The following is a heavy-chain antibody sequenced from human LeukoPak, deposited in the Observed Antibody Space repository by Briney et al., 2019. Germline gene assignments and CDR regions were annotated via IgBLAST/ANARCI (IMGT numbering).Heavy chain of an antibody. Sequence: GGFLRLSCAASGFTFSSYAMSWVRQAPGKGLEWVSTISGNGDYTYYADSVKGRFTISRDNSKNTLYLQMNSLRADDTAVYYCAKRGIAAAASFDYWGQGTLVSVSS. CDR3: AKRGIAAAASFDY. CDR2: ISGNGDYT. J-gene: IGHJ4*02. CDR1: GFTFSSYA. D-gene: IGHD6-13*01. V-gene: IGHV3-23*01.